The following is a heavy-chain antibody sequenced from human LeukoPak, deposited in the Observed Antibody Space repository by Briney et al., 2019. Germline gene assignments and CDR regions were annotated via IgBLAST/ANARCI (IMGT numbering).Heavy chain of an antibody. Sequence: GASVKVSCKASGGTFSSYAITWVRQAPGQGLEWMGGIIPIFGTPNYAQKFQGRVTITADESTSTAYMDLSSLRSEDTAVYYCARSRGPITTVRGVTLYFDYWGQGTLVTVSS. J-gene: IGHJ4*02. CDR3: ARSRGPITTVRGVTLYFDY. D-gene: IGHD3-10*01. V-gene: IGHV1-69*13. CDR2: IIPIFGTP. CDR1: GGTFSSYA.